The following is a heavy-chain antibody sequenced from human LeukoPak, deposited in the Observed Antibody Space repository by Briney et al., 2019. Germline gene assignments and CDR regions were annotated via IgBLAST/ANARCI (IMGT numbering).Heavy chain of an antibody. V-gene: IGHV3-33*01. CDR3: ATDRNSGKYYDY. J-gene: IGHJ4*02. CDR1: GLRFRNYG. Sequence: GGSLRLSCVVSGLRFRNYGMHWVRQAPGKGLEWVAVIYYDGSNQYYVDSVKGRFTVSRDNAKNTLYLQMDSLRAEDTTVYYCATDRNSGKYYDYWGQGTLVTVSS. D-gene: IGHD1-26*01. CDR2: IYYDGSNQ.